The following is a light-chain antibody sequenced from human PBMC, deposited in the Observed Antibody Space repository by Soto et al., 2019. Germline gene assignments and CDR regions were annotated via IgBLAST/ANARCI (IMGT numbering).Light chain of an antibody. CDR2: DVS. J-gene: IGKJ1*01. V-gene: IGKV1-5*01. CDR3: QQYDSYWGT. Sequence: DIRMTQSPSTLSASVGDSVTITCRASQKVSPWLAWYQQKAGKAPKLLIYDVSSLKRGVPSRFSGSVSGTEFTLTISSLQSDDFATYYCQQYDSYWGTFGQGTKVEFK. CDR1: QKVSPW.